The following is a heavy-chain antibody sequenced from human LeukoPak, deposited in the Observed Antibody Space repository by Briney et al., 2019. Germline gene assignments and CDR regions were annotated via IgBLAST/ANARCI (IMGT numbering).Heavy chain of an antibody. D-gene: IGHD2-2*01. J-gene: IGHJ3*02. CDR2: ISSSSSYT. CDR3: ARGRGYCSSTSCYERAFDI. Sequence: GGSLRLSCAASGFTFSDYYMSWIRQAPGKGLEWVSYISSSSSYTNYAGSVKVRFTISRDNAKNSLYLQMNSLRAEDTAVYYCARGRGYCSSTSCYERAFDIWGQGTMVTVSS. CDR1: GFTFSDYY. V-gene: IGHV3-11*06.